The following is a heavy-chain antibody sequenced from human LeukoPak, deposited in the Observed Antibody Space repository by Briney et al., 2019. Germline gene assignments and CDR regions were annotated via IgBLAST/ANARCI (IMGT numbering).Heavy chain of an antibody. D-gene: IGHD1-26*01. CDR3: AKDLGRYRNNYFDY. J-gene: IGHJ4*02. V-gene: IGHV3-74*01. CDR2: ISTDGTAT. CDR1: GLTLSRHW. Sequence: GGSLRLSCAASGLTLSRHWMHWVRQAPGKGLVWVSQISTDGTATTYADSVKGRFTISRDDSKNTLYLQMNSLRAEDTAVYYCAKDLGRYRNNYFDYWGQGTLVTVSS.